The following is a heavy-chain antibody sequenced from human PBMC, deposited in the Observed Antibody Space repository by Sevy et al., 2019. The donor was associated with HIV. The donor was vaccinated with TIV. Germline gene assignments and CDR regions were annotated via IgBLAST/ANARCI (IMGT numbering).Heavy chain of an antibody. CDR1: VFTFSSYS. J-gene: IGHJ6*02. CDR3: ARDRVMLRGQSYYYYYGMDV. V-gene: IGHV3-48*01. D-gene: IGHD3-16*01. CDR2: ISSSSTI. Sequence: GGSLRLSCAASVFTFSSYSMNWVRQAPGKGLEWVSYISSSSTIYYADSVKGRFTISRDNAKNSLYLQMNSLRAEDTAVYYCARDRVMLRGQSYYYYYGMDVWGQGTTVTVSS.